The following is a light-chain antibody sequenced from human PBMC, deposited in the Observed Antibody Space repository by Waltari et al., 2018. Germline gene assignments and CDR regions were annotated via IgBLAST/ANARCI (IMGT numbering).Light chain of an antibody. V-gene: IGKV3-20*01. CDR3: QQYGRSPRT. Sequence: EIVLTQSPGTLSLSPGERAPLSCRASQDVNSNYLAWYQQKPGQAPRLLIYGASSRATGIPDRFSGSGSGTDFTLTISRLEPEDFAVYYCQQYGRSPRTFGQGTKVEIK. J-gene: IGKJ1*01. CDR2: GAS. CDR1: QDVNSNY.